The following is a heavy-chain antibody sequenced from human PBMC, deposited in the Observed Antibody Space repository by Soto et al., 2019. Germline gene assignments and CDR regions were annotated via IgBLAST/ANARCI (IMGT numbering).Heavy chain of an antibody. CDR3: ERGSVVAAALFDY. J-gene: IGHJ4*02. D-gene: IGHD2-15*01. V-gene: IGHV4-31*03. CDR1: GGSISSGGYY. CDR2: IYYSGST. Sequence: QVQLQESGPGLVKPSQTLSLTCTVSGGSISSGGYYWSWIRQHPGKGLAWIGYIYYSGSTYYNPSLKSRVTISVDASKNQFSLKLSSVTAADTAVYFCERGSVVAAALFDYWGQCLLVTVSS.